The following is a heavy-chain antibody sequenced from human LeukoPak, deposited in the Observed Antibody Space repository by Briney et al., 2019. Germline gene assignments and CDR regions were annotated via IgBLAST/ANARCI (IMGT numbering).Heavy chain of an antibody. CDR3: AREGSWHYGMDV. CDR1: GYTFTSYD. Sequence: ASVKVSCKASGYTFTSYDINWVRQAPGQGLEWMGGIIPIFGTANYAQKFQGRVTITADESTSTAYMELSSLRSDDTAVYYCAREGSWHYGMDVWGQGTTVTVSS. CDR2: IIPIFGTA. D-gene: IGHD5-24*01. V-gene: IGHV1-69*13. J-gene: IGHJ6*02.